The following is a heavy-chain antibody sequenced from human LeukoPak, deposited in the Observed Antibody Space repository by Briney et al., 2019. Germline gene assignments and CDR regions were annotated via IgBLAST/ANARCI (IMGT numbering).Heavy chain of an antibody. J-gene: IGHJ4*02. CDR3: VREGYYDSSGYLGVFDY. CDR2: ISSSSSYI. CDR1: GFTFSSYS. V-gene: IGHV3-21*01. D-gene: IGHD3-22*01. Sequence: GGSLRLSCAASGFTFSSYSMNWVRQAPGKGLEWVSSISSSSSYIYYADSVKGRFIISRDNAKNSVYLQMKSLRAEDTAVYYCVREGYYDSSGYLGVFDYWGQGTLVTVSS.